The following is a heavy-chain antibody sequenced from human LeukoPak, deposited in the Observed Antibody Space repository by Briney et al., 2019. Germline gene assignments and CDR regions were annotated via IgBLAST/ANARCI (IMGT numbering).Heavy chain of an antibody. CDR3: ATYYGDLNWFDP. V-gene: IGHV4-30-4*01. J-gene: IGHJ5*02. CDR1: GGSISSGDYY. CDR2: IYYSGST. D-gene: IGHD4-17*01. Sequence: PSETLSLTCTVSGGSISSGDYYWSWIRQPPGKGLERIGYIYYSGSTYYNPSLKSRVTRSVDTSKNQFSLKLSSVTAADTAVYYCATYYGDLNWFDPWGQGTLVTVSS.